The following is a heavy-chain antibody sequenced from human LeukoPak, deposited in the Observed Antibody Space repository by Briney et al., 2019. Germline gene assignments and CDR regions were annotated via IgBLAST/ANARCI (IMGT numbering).Heavy chain of an antibody. CDR3: AKDGGLWVSAHWGDS. V-gene: IGHV3-23*01. Sequence: AGGSLRLSCTASGFTFSSYTMSWVRQAPGKGLKWVSTITTGGPNTYYADSVKGRFPVSRDDSKNTLYLQMNSLRAEDTAVYYCAKDGGLWVSAHWGDSWGRGTLVTVSS. CDR2: ITTGGPNT. J-gene: IGHJ4*02. D-gene: IGHD7-27*01. CDR1: GFTFSSYT.